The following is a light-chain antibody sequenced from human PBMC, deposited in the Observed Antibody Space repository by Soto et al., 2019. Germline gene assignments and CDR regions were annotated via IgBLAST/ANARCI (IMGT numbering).Light chain of an antibody. V-gene: IGLV2-8*01. Sequence: QSALTQPPSASGSPGQSVTISCTGTSSDVGGYNYVSWYQQHPGKAPKLMIYEVSKQPSGVPDRFSGSKSGNTASLTVSGLQAEDEADYYCSSYAGSHVFGTGTKLTVL. CDR3: SSYAGSHV. J-gene: IGLJ1*01. CDR1: SSDVGGYNY. CDR2: EVS.